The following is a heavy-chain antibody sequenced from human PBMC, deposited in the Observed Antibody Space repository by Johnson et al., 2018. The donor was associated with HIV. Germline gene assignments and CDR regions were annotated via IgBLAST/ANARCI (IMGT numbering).Heavy chain of an antibody. CDR3: AREGITMIVVVIKGAFDI. CDR1: GFTFSDYY. J-gene: IGHJ3*02. CDR2: ISWDGGST. D-gene: IGHD3-22*01. Sequence: VQLVESGGGLVKPGGSLRLSCAASGFTFSDYYMSWIRQAPGKGLAWVSVISWDGGSTYYADSVKGRFTMSRDNSKNTLYLQMNRLSAEDTAVYYCAREGITMIVVVIKGAFDIWGQGTMVTVSS. V-gene: IGHV3-23*04.